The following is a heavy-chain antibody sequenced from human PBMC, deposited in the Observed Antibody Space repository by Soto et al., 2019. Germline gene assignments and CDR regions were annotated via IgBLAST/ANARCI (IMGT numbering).Heavy chain of an antibody. CDR1: GYTLTELS. D-gene: IGHD3-22*01. Sequence: ASVKVSCKVSGYTLTELSMHWARQAPGKGLEWMGGIDPDYGTANYAQKFQGRVTITADESTSTAYMELSSLRSEDTAVYYCASTNYDSSGYYHYFDYWGQGTLVTVSS. J-gene: IGHJ4*02. CDR2: IDPDYGTA. V-gene: IGHV1-24*01. CDR3: ASTNYDSSGYYHYFDY.